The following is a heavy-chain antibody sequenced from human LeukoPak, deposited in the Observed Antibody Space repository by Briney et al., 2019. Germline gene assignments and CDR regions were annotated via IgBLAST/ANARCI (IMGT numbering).Heavy chain of an antibody. J-gene: IGHJ2*01. CDR2: IYYSGST. CDR1: GGSISSSSYY. Sequence: SETLSLTCSVSGGSISSSSYYWGWIRQPPEKGLEWIGSIYYSGSTYYNPSLKSRVTISVDTSKNQFSLKLSSVTAADTAVYYCARSTYWYFDLWGRGTLVTVSS. V-gene: IGHV4-39*07. CDR3: ARSTYWYFDL.